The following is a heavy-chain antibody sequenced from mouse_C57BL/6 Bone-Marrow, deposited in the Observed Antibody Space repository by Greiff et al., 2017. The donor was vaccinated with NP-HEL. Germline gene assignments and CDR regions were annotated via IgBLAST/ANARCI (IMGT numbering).Heavy chain of an antibody. J-gene: IGHJ3*01. Sequence: QVTLKVSGPGILQPSQTLSLTCSLYGFSLSTFGMGVGWIRQPSGKGLEWLAHIWWDDDKYYNPALKSRLTISKDTSKNQVFLKIANVDTADTATYYCARIEEGNYYGSSYLWFAYWGQGTLVTVSA. CDR1: GFSLSTFGMG. D-gene: IGHD1-1*01. CDR3: ARIEEGNYYGSSYLWFAY. V-gene: IGHV8-8*01. CDR2: IWWDDDK.